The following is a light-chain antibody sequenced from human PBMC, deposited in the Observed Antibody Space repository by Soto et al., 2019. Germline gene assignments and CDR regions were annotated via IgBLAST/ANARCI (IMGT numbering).Light chain of an antibody. Sequence: ETVMTQSPATLSMSPGERATLSSRPSQRVGSSTLAWYQQKPGQAPRLLIYGASTRATGIPARFSGSGSGTEFTLTISSLQSEDFAVYYCQQYGSWPLTFGQGTRLEIE. CDR1: QRVGSST. CDR2: GAS. CDR3: QQYGSWPLT. V-gene: IGKV3-15*01. J-gene: IGKJ5*01.